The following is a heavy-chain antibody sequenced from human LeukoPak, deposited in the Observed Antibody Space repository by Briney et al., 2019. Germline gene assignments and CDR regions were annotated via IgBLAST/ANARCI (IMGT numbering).Heavy chain of an antibody. CDR1: GGSISGYY. D-gene: IGHD3-10*01. CDR3: ARVGAAPTRRFYYYYYMDV. Sequence: SETLSLTCTVSGGSISGYYWSWIRQPPGKGLEYIGYIYYSGSTNYNPSLKSRVTISVDTSKNQFSLKLSSVTAADTAVYYCARVGAAPTRRFYYYYYMDVWGKGTTVTVSS. V-gene: IGHV4-59*01. J-gene: IGHJ6*03. CDR2: IYYSGST.